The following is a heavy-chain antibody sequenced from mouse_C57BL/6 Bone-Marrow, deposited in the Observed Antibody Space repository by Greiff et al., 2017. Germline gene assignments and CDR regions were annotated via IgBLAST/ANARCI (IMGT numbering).Heavy chain of an antibody. D-gene: IGHD2-3*01. J-gene: IGHJ4*01. CDR1: GFTFSDAW. CDR3: TRPDGYYAGDYAMDY. CDR2: IRNKANNHAT. Sequence: DVQLQESGGGLVQPGGSMKLSCAASGFTFSDAWMDWVRQSPEKGLEWVAEIRNKANNHATYYAESVKGRFTISRDDSKSSVYLQMNSLRAEDTGIYYGTRPDGYYAGDYAMDYWGQGTSVTVSS. V-gene: IGHV6-6*01.